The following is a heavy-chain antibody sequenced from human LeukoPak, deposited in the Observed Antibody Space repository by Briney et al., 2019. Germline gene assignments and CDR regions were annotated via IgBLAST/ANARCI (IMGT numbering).Heavy chain of an antibody. Sequence: PSETLSLTCTVSGGSINSYHWSWIRQPPGKGLEWIGYIYYSGSTYYNPSLKSRVTISVDTSKNQFSLKLSSVTAADTAVYYCARASTAMVTSYFDYWGQGTLVTVSS. CDR2: IYYSGST. CDR1: GGSINSYH. V-gene: IGHV4-59*12. CDR3: ARASTAMVTSYFDY. D-gene: IGHD5-18*01. J-gene: IGHJ4*02.